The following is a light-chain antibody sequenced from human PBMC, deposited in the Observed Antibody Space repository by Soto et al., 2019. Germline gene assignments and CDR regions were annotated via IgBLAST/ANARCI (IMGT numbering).Light chain of an antibody. CDR3: QQANSFPYT. CDR2: AAT. Sequence: GDTVTITCRASQGVSTWLAWYQQRPGKAPKLLIFAATSLQSGVPSRFSGSGSGTQFTLTITSLQPEDFASYYCQQANSFPYTFGQGTKVEI. J-gene: IGKJ2*01. CDR1: QGVSTW. V-gene: IGKV1-12*01.